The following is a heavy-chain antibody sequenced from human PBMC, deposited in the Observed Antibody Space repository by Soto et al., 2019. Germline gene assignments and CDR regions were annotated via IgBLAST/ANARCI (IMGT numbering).Heavy chain of an antibody. Sequence: QVQLVQSGAEVKKPGSSVKVSCKASGGTFSSYAISWVRQAPGQGLEWMGGIIPIFGTANYAQKFQGRVTITADESTSTAYMELSSLRSEDTAVYYCARGEGRAVVVRAASGRPDYYYGMDVWGQGTTVTVSS. CDR1: GGTFSSYA. J-gene: IGHJ6*02. CDR2: IIPIFGTA. D-gene: IGHD2-2*01. CDR3: ARGEGRAVVVRAASGRPDYYYGMDV. V-gene: IGHV1-69*01.